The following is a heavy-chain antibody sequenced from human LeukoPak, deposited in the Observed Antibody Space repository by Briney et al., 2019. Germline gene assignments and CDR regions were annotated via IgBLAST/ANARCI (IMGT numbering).Heavy chain of an antibody. J-gene: IGHJ5*02. D-gene: IGHD6-13*01. CDR2: IYYSGST. Sequence: SETLSLTCTVSGDSISSYYWSWIRQPPGKGLEWIGYIYYSGSTNYNPSLKSRVTISVDTSKNQFSLKLSSVTAADTAVYYCARTRGGGSWYHNWFGPWGQGTLVTVSS. V-gene: IGHV4-59*01. CDR3: ARTRGGGSWYHNWFGP. CDR1: GDSISSYY.